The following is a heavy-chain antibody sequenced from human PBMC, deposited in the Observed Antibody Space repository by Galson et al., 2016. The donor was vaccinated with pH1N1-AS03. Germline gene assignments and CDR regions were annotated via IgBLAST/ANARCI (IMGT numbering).Heavy chain of an antibody. CDR3: ARGPQEEITYSLWLRVPRSGFGWFDP. D-gene: IGHD5-18*01. V-gene: IGHV1-2*02. CDR1: GYTFTGYY. CDR2: INPNSGGT. J-gene: IGHJ5*02. Sequence: SVKVSCKASGYTFTGYYIQWVRQAPGQGLEWMGWINPNSGGTNYAQKFHGRVTMTRDTSISTAYMEFNRMRSGDTAVYYCARGPQEEITYSLWLRVPRSGFGWFDPWGQGTLVTVSS.